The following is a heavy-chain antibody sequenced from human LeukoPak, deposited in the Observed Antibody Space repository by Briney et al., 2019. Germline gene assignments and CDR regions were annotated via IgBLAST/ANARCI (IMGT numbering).Heavy chain of an antibody. Sequence: ASVKVSCKVSGYTLTELSMHWVRQAPGKGLEWMGGFDPEDGETIYAQKFQGRVTMTEDTSTDTAYMELSSLRSEDTAVYYCASNYVVQDYYGIDVWGQGTTVTVSS. CDR3: ASNYVVQDYYGIDV. CDR1: GYTLTELS. J-gene: IGHJ6*02. D-gene: IGHD2-15*01. V-gene: IGHV1-24*01. CDR2: FDPEDGET.